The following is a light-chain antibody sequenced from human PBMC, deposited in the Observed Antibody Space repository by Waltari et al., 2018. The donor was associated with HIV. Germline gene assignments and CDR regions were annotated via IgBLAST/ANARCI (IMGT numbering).Light chain of an antibody. CDR2: KTS. Sequence: DIQLTQSPSTLSTLVANRITITCRASQSIDTWLAWYQQKPGKAPKLLVYKTSSLQSGVPSRFSGSGSGTEFTLTISSLQPDDFATYYCQHYNTSSPWTFGQGTRVDI. V-gene: IGKV1-5*03. CDR1: QSIDTW. CDR3: QHYNTSSPWT. J-gene: IGKJ1*01.